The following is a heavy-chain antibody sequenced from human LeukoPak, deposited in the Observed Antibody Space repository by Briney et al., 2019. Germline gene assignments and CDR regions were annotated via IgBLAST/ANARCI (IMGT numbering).Heavy chain of an antibody. J-gene: IGHJ3*02. CDR1: GGSISSGSYY. CDR3: AGFLAYCGGDCFRAFDI. Sequence: PSETLSLTCTVSGGSISSGSYYWSWIRQPPGKGLEWIGYIYYSGSTNYNPSLKSRVTISVDTSKNQFSLKLSSVTAADTAVYYCAGFLAYCGGDCFRAFDIWGQGTMVTVSS. D-gene: IGHD2-21*02. CDR2: IYYSGST. V-gene: IGHV4-61*01.